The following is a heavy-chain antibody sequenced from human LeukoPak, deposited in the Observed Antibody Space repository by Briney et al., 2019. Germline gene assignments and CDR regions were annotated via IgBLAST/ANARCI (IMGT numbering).Heavy chain of an antibody. D-gene: IGHD5-18*01. J-gene: IGHJ4*02. CDR3: ARGGVDGTWIQLWLF. CDR1: GYTFTSYD. Sequence: ASVKVSCKASGYTFTSYDINWVRQATGQGLEWMGWMNPNSGNTGYAQKFQGRVTMTRNTSISTAYMELSSLRPEDTAVYYCARGGVDGTWIQLWLFWGQGTLVTVSS. CDR2: MNPNSGNT. V-gene: IGHV1-8*01.